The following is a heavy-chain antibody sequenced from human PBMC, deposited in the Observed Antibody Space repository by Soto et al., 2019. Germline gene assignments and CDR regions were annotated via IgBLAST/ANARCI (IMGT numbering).Heavy chain of an antibody. J-gene: IGHJ4*02. CDR1: GFTFSNYA. V-gene: IGHV3-23*01. CDR2: ISKSGGGT. Sequence: EVQLLESGGGLVQPGGSLRLSCAASGFTFSNYAMSWVRQAPGKGLEWVSSISKSGGGTYYADSVKGRFTISRDNSKNTLYLQMNSLKAEDTAVCSCAKTSSLFDYWGQGTLVTVSS. CDR3: AKTSSLFDY. D-gene: IGHD6-13*01.